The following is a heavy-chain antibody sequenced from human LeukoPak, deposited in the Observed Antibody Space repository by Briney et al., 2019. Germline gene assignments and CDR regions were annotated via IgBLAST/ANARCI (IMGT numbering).Heavy chain of an antibody. Sequence: ASVTVSYTPSDYTFTTYGITWVRQAPGQGREWMGWISAYNGNTNYAQKLQGRVTMTTGTSTSAAYMELRSLRSDDTAVYYCARALVDGYKELGYWGQGTLVTVSS. D-gene: IGHD5-24*01. V-gene: IGHV1-18*01. CDR1: DYTFTTYG. J-gene: IGHJ4*02. CDR3: ARALVDGYKELGY. CDR2: ISAYNGNT.